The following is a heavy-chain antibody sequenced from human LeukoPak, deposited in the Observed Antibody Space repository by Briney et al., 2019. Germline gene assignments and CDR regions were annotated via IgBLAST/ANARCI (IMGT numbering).Heavy chain of an antibody. CDR1: GGTFSSYA. CDR2: IIPIFGTA. J-gene: IGHJ6*02. D-gene: IGHD5-24*01. V-gene: IGHV1-69*01. CDR3: ARVSCLGRCSLEMATYMDV. Sequence: SVKVSCKASGGTFSSYAISWVRQAPGQGLEWMGGIIPIFGTANYAQKFQGRVTITADESTSTAYMELSSLRSEDTAVYYCARVSCLGRCSLEMATYMDVWGQGTTVTVSS.